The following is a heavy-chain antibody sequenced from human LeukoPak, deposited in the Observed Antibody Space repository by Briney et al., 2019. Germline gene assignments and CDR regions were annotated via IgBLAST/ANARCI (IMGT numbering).Heavy chain of an antibody. CDR1: GVSFSGYY. CDR2: INHSGST. J-gene: IGHJ5*02. V-gene: IGHV4-34*01. D-gene: IGHD3-22*01. CDR3: ASRTRHYYDSSGPTGSWFDP. Sequence: PSETLSLTCAVYGVSFSGYYWSWIRQPPGKGLEWIGEINHSGSTNYNPSLKSRVTISVDTSKNQFSLKLSSVTAADTAVYYCASRTRHYYDSSGPTGSWFDPWGQGTLVTVSS.